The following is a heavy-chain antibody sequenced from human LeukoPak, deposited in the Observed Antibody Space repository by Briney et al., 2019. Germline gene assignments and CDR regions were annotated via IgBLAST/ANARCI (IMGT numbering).Heavy chain of an antibody. D-gene: IGHD6-13*01. CDR1: GFTFDDYG. CDR2: IYYSGST. V-gene: IGHV4-59*08. Sequence: RSGGSLRLSCAAPGFTFDDYGMSWVRQAPGKGLEWIGYIYYSGSTNYNPSLKSRVTISVDTSKNQFSLKLSSVTAADTAVYYCARQNGEQLVDYWGQGTLVTVSS. J-gene: IGHJ4*02. CDR3: ARQNGEQLVDY.